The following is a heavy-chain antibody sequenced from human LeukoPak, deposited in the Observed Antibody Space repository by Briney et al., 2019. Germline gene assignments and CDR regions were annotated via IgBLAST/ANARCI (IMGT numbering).Heavy chain of an antibody. CDR3: AREATGYYDSSGYLFDY. V-gene: IGHV3-48*04. Sequence: GGSLRLSCAASGFTFSSYSMNWVRQAPGEGLEWVSYISSSSSTIYYADSGKGRFTISRDNARKSMYLQMNSLRAEDTAVYYCAREATGYYDSSGYLFDYWGQGTLVTVSS. CDR2: ISSSSSTI. J-gene: IGHJ4*02. CDR1: GFTFSSYS. D-gene: IGHD3-22*01.